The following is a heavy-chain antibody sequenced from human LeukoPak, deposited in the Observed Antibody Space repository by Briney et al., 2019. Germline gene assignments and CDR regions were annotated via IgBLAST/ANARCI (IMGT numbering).Heavy chain of an antibody. CDR1: GFTFSSYG. CDR2: ISGSGGGT. D-gene: IGHD2-8*01. CDR3: SRVQGCAY. J-gene: IGHJ4*02. Sequence: GGSLRLSCAASGFTFSSYGMNWVRQAAGKGLEWVSAISGSGGGTYYSDSVKGRFTISRDNGKKSLYLQMNSLRAEDTAVYYCSRVQGCAYWGQGTLDTVSS. V-gene: IGHV3-23*01.